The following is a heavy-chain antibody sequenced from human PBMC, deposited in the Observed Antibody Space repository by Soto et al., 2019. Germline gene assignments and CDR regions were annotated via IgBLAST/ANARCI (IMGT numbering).Heavy chain of an antibody. D-gene: IGHD1-26*01. V-gene: IGHV4-59*06. J-gene: IGHJ4*02. CDR2: IFNSGTT. Sequence: SETLSLTCAVSSGSISSYYWSWIRQPPGKGLEWMGYIFNSGTTFYNPSLTSRLSISMDTSGNHFSLELRSVTAADTAVYYCALALGPTTGLDYWGQGTLVTVSS. CDR1: SGSISSYY. CDR3: ALALGPTTGLDY.